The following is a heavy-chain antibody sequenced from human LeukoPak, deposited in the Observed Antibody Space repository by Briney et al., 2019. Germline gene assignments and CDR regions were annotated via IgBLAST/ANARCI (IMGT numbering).Heavy chain of an antibody. J-gene: IGHJ6*03. D-gene: IGHD3-3*01. CDR2: ISGGGGST. V-gene: IGHV3-23*01. Sequence: PGGSLRLSCAASGFTFSSYAMSWVRQAPGKGLEWVSAISGGGGSTYCADSVKGRFTISRDNSKNTLYLQMNSLRAEDTAVYYCAREGRFLEWLSMGEDYYYYMDVWGKGTTVTVSS. CDR3: AREGRFLEWLSMGEDYYYYMDV. CDR1: GFTFSSYA.